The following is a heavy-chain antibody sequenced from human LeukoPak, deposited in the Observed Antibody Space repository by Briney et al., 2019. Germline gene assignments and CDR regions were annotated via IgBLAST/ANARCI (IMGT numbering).Heavy chain of an antibody. V-gene: IGHV4-59*01. J-gene: IGHJ4*02. Sequence: SETLSLTCTVSGGSISSYYWGWIRQPPVKGLEWIGCIYYSGSTKYNPSLKSRVTISVDTSKNQFSLKLSSVTAADTAVYYCAGGIVGATIYFDYWGQGTLVTVSS. CDR2: IYYSGST. CDR1: GGSISSYY. D-gene: IGHD1-26*01. CDR3: AGGIVGATIYFDY.